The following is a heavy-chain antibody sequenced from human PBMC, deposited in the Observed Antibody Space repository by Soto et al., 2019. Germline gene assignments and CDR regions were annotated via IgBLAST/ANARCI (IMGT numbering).Heavy chain of an antibody. CDR2: INPSGGST. CDR3: ASSPRRSVEPYYYYYYGMDV. D-gene: IGHD2-15*01. CDR1: GYTFTSYY. V-gene: IGHV1-46*01. Sequence: QVQLVQSGAEVKKPGASVKVSCKASGYTFTSYYMHWVRQAPGQGLEWMGIINPSGGSTSYAQKFQGRVTNTRATSTSTVYMELSSLRSEDTAVYYCASSPRRSVEPYYYYYYGMDVWGQGTTVTVSS. J-gene: IGHJ6*02.